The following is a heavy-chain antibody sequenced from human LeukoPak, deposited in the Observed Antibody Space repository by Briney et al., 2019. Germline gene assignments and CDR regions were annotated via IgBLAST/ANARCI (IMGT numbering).Heavy chain of an antibody. J-gene: IGHJ4*02. CDR1: GYTFTSYG. D-gene: IGHD2-2*02. CDR3: ARDSCSSTSCYIDY. CDR2: ISAYNGNT. V-gene: IGHV1-18*01. Sequence: ASVKVSCKASGYTFTSYGISWVRQAPGQGLEWMGWISAYNGNTNYAQKLQGRVTMTTDTSTSTAYMELRSLGSDDTAVYYCARDSCSSTSCYIDYWGQGTLVTVSS.